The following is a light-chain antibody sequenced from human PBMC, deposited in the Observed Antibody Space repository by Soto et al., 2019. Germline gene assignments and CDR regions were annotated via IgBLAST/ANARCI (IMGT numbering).Light chain of an antibody. J-gene: IGKJ5*01. CDR3: QQTYTTPEIT. Sequence: DIQMTQSPSSVSASVGDRVTITCRASQDINKWLAWYQQQPGLAPNLLMYGASYLKSGVPTRFSGSGSGTDFTLTIRSLQPEDFAIYYCQQTYTTPEITFGQGTQLEIK. CDR1: QDINKW. V-gene: IGKV1-12*01. CDR2: GAS.